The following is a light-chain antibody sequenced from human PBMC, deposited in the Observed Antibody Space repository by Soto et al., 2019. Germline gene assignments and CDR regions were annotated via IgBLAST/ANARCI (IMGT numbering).Light chain of an antibody. CDR2: DVS. V-gene: IGKV1-39*01. CDR1: QSISSY. J-gene: IGKJ1*01. Sequence: DIQMTQSPSSLSASVGDRVTITCRASQSISSYLNWYQQKPGKAPKVLIYDVSSLQSGVPSRFSGSGSGTDFTLTISSLQPEDSATYYCQQSYSTPWTFGQGTKVEIK. CDR3: QQSYSTPWT.